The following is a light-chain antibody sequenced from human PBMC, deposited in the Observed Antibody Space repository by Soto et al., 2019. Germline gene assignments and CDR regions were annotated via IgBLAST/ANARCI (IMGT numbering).Light chain of an antibody. J-gene: IGKJ1*01. CDR1: ESISGW. Sequence: DIQMTQSPSTLSASVGDRVTTTCRASESISGWLAWYQQKPGKAPKLVIFKASTLESGVPSRFSGSGSGTEFTLSIRGLQPDDFATYYCQQYNSYPRTFGQGTKVEIK. CDR2: KAS. CDR3: QQYNSYPRT. V-gene: IGKV1-5*03.